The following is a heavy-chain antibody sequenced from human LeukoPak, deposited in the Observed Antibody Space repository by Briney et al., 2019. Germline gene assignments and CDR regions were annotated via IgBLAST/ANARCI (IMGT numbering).Heavy chain of an antibody. V-gene: IGHV3-15*01. D-gene: IGHD3-10*01. J-gene: IGHJ4*02. CDR3: TTEGVYYYGSGSYLFDY. Sequence: SWIRQAPGKGLEWVGRIKSKTDGGTTDYAAPVKGRFTISRDDSKNTLYLQMNSLKTEDTAVYYCTTEGVYYYGSGSYLFDYWGQGTLVTVSS. CDR2: IKSKTDGGTT.